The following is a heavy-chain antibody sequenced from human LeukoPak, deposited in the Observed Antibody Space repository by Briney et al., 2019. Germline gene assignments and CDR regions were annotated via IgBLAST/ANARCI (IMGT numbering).Heavy chain of an antibody. D-gene: IGHD2-21*01. CDR2: IKQDGSAR. CDR3: AGGSGFLMDS. CDR1: GFTFSSFW. Sequence: GGSLRLSCAASGFTFSSFWMNWARQAPGKGLEWVANIKQDGSARYYVDSLKGRFTISRDNAKNSLYLQMNSLRAEDTAVYYCAGGSGFLMDSWGQGTLVSVSS. J-gene: IGHJ4*02. V-gene: IGHV3-7*01.